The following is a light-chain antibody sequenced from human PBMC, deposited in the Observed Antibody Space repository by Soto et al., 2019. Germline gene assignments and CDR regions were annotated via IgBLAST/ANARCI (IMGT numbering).Light chain of an antibody. CDR1: QSVSCSY. V-gene: IGKV3-20*01. CDR3: QQYGSSALYT. Sequence: EIVLTQSPGTLSLSPGERATLSCSASQSVSCSYLAWYQQKPGQAPRLLIYGASGRATGIPDRFSGSGSGTDFTLTISRLEPEDFAVYYCQQYGSSALYTFGQGTNLEIK. CDR2: GAS. J-gene: IGKJ2*01.